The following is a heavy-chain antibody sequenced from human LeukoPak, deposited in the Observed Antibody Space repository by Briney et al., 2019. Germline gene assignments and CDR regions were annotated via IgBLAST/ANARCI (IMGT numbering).Heavy chain of an antibody. Sequence: GGSLRLSCAVSGVSSTNYTTRWVREAPGEGLEWGAVISYEGSKKNSGDSVKGRFTISRDNSKKTLYLQMNSLRAEDTAVYYCARGLFRFCSSGSCLSPFDYWGQGTLVTVSS. CDR1: GVSSTNYT. J-gene: IGHJ4*02. V-gene: IGHV3-30*04. CDR2: ISYEGSKK. CDR3: ARGLFRFCSSGSCLSPFDY. D-gene: IGHD2-15*01.